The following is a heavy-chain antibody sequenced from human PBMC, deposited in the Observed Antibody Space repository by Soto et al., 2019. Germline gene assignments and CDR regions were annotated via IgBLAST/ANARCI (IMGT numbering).Heavy chain of an antibody. J-gene: IGHJ4*02. V-gene: IGHV3-53*01. CDR1: GITVSSYY. D-gene: IGHD3-22*01. CDR2: IYAGTIT. CDR3: AIIPYNESSTILDY. Sequence: RLSCAASGITVSSYYMSWVRQAAGMGLEWVSVIYAGTITYYADSVKGRFTIYRDNSKYTLNLEMNRLRVEVMAVYYCAIIPYNESSTILDYRDRVTLGTVSS.